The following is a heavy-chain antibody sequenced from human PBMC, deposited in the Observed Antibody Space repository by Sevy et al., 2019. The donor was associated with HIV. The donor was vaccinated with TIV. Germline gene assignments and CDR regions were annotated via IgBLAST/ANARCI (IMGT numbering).Heavy chain of an antibody. J-gene: IGHJ4*02. D-gene: IGHD6-13*01. CDR2: ISYDGSHK. CDR3: ARDPGSSWSSFDY. V-gene: IGHV3-30-3*01. Sequence: GGSLRLSCAASGFIFGSYAMNWVRQAPGMGLEWVAVISYDGSHKYYADSVKGRFTISRDSSKNTLYLQMHSLRTDDTAVYYCARDPGSSWSSFDYWGQGTLVTVSS. CDR1: GFIFGSYA.